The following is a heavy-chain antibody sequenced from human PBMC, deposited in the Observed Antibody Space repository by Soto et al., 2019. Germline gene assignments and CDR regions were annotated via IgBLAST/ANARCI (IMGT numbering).Heavy chain of an antibody. J-gene: IGHJ6*02. V-gene: IGHV3-43*01. D-gene: IGHD1-26*01. CDR2: ISWDGGGT. CDR1: GFTFDDYT. CDR3: AKDITAWDYYYYGMDV. Sequence: GGSLRLSCVGSGFTFDDYTMHWVRQAPGKGLEWVSLISWDGGGTYYAGSVKGRFTISRDNSKNSLYLQMNSLRTEDTALYYCAKDITAWDYYYYGMDVWGQGTTVTVS.